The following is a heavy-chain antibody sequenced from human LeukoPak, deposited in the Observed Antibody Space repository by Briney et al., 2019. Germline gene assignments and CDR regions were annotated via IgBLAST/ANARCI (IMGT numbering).Heavy chain of an antibody. V-gene: IGHV3-23*01. Sequence: GGSLRLSCAASGFTFSRYAISWVRQAPGKGLEWVSAISGSGGGTYYADSVKGRFTISRDNSKNTLYLQMNSLRAEDTAVYYCAKDLYYYGSGSPTQDYWGQGTLVTVSS. J-gene: IGHJ4*02. CDR3: AKDLYYYGSGSPTQDY. D-gene: IGHD3-10*01. CDR1: GFTFSRYA. CDR2: ISGSGGGT.